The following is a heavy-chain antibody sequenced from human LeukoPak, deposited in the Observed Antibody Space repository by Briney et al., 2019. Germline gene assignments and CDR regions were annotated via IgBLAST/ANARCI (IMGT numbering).Heavy chain of an antibody. CDR3: ARDYCGGDCYSPWFDP. D-gene: IGHD2-21*02. CDR2: IYHSGST. CDR1: GGSISSGGYS. Sequence: SETLSLTCAVSGGSISSGGYSWSWIRQPPGKGLEWIGYIYHSGSTYYNPSLKSRVTISVDTSKNQFSLKLSSVTAADTAVYYCARDYCGGDCYSPWFDPWGQGTLVTVSS. V-gene: IGHV4-30-2*05. J-gene: IGHJ5*02.